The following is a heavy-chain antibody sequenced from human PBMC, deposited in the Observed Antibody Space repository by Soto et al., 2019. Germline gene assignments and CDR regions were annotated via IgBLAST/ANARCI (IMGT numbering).Heavy chain of an antibody. J-gene: IGHJ3*02. Sequence: EVQLVESGGGLVQPGGSLRLSCAASGFTFSSYSMNWVRQAPGKGLEWVSYVSSSSSTIYYADSVKGRFTTSRDNDKNSLYLQMNSLRDEDTAVYYCARSSPYYNDAFDIWGQGTMVTVSS. V-gene: IGHV3-48*02. CDR3: ARSSPYYNDAFDI. CDR1: GFTFSSYS. CDR2: VSSSSSTI. D-gene: IGHD3-10*01.